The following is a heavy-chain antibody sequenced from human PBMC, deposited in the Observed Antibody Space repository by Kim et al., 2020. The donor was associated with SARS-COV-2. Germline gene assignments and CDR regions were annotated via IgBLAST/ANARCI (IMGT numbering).Heavy chain of an antibody. J-gene: IGHJ4*02. CDR2: ISAYNGNT. CDR1: GYTFTSYG. CDR3: ARDSRLVVTKPPDC. Sequence: ASVKVSCKASGYTFTSYGISWVRQAPGQGLEWMGWISAYNGNTNYAQKLQGRVTMTTDTSTSTAYMELRSLRSDDTAVYYCARDSRLVVTKPPDCWGQGTLVTVSS. V-gene: IGHV1-18*01. D-gene: IGHD3-3*01.